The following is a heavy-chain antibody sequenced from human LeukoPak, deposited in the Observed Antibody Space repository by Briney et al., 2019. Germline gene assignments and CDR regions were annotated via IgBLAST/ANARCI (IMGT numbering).Heavy chain of an antibody. V-gene: IGHV3-23*01. CDR3: ATHMTTVTTGFDY. CDR1: GFTFSIYG. CDR2: ISGSGTST. Sequence: QTGGSLRLSCAASGFTFSIYGMSWARQAPGKGLEWVSVISGSGTSTYYADSVKGRFTISRDNSKNTLYLQMNSLRAEDTAVYYCATHMTTVTTGFDYWGQGTLVTVSS. J-gene: IGHJ4*02. D-gene: IGHD4-17*01.